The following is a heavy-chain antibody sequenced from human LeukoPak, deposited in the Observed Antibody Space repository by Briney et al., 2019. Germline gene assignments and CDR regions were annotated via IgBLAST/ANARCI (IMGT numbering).Heavy chain of an antibody. CDR1: GGSISSYY. CDR2: IYYSGST. Sequence: PSETLCLTCTVSGGSISSYYWSWIRQPPGKGLEWIGYIYYSGSTNYNPSLKSRVTISVDPSKNQFSLKLSSVTAADTAVYYCSRRLGYSYSFDIWGQGTMVTVSS. V-gene: IGHV4-59*08. J-gene: IGHJ3*02. D-gene: IGHD5-18*01. CDR3: SRRLGYSYSFDI.